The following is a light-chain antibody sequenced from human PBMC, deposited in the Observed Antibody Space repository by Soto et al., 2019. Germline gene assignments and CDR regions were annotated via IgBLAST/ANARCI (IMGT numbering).Light chain of an antibody. CDR3: LSYTSRGTYV. CDR2: EVS. Sequence: QSVLTQPASVSGSPGQSITISCTGTSSDVGNYKYVSWYQQHPGKAPKLIIYEVSNRPSGVSDRFSGSKSGNTASLTISGLQAEDETDYYCLSYTSRGTYVFGTGTKVTVL. CDR1: SSDVGNYKY. V-gene: IGLV2-14*01. J-gene: IGLJ1*01.